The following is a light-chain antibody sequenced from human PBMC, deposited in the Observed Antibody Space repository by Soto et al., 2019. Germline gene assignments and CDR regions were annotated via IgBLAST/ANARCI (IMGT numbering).Light chain of an antibody. V-gene: IGKV1-9*01. CDR1: QGISSY. CDR2: AAS. Sequence: IQLTQSPSSLSASVLDRVTITCRASQGISSYLAWYQQKPGKAPKLLIYAASTLQSGVPSRFSGSGSGTDFTLTISSLQPEDSATYYCQQLDSMPITFGQGTRLEIK. J-gene: IGKJ5*01. CDR3: QQLDSMPIT.